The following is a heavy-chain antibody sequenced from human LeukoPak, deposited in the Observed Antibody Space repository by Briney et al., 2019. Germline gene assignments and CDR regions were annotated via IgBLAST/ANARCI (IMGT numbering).Heavy chain of an antibody. CDR3: ARVFVGGYYYYYMDV. CDR1: GGSFSGYY. J-gene: IGHJ6*03. CDR2: INHSGST. D-gene: IGHD2-15*01. Sequence: PSETLSLTCAVYGGSFSGYYWSWIRQPPGKGLEWIGEINHSGSTNYNPSLKSRVTISVDTSKNQFSLKLSSVTAADTAVYYCARVFVGGYYYYYMDVWGQGTTVTVSS. V-gene: IGHV4-34*01.